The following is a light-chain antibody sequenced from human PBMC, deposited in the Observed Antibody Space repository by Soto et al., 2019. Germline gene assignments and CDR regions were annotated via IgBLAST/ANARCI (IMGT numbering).Light chain of an antibody. CDR1: QDIAIY. CDR3: QPLRMYPST. Sequence: IQLTQSPSSLSASVGARVTITCRASQDIAIYLAWYQKKPGEAPKLLIYAASTLYGGVPSRFSGSGSGTDFALTLTSLQAEECATDDGQPLRMYPSTVGGGTKVEIK. CDR2: AAS. J-gene: IGKJ4*01. V-gene: IGKV1-9*01.